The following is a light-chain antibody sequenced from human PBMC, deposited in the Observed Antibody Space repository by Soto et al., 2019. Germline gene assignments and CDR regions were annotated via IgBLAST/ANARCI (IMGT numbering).Light chain of an antibody. CDR1: QSVNIN. CDR2: GAS. CDR3: QQYNIWPPA. V-gene: IGKV3-15*01. Sequence: EIVMTQSPDTLSVSPGERASLSCRASQSVNINLAWYQQKPGQAPRLFIFGASTRATGIPARFSGSGSGTDFTLTISSLQSEDFAVYYCQQYNIWPPAFGQGTRLEIK. J-gene: IGKJ5*01.